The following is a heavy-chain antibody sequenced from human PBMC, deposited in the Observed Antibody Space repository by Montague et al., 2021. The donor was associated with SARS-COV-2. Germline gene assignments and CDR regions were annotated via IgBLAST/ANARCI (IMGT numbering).Heavy chain of an antibody. CDR2: IYSTGDT. V-gene: IGHV4-30-4*08. CDR1: GGAINRGDYY. D-gene: IGHD2-21*02. Sequence: TLSLTCTVSGGAINRGDYYWTWIRQPPGKGLEWIGNIYSTGDTSYSPSLKGRVGISLDTSKNQVSLNLRSVAAADTAVYYCAREVGHVDVLTDIPKILYYGLDVWGQGTTVAVSS. J-gene: IGHJ6*02. CDR3: AREVGHVDVLTDIPKILYYGLDV.